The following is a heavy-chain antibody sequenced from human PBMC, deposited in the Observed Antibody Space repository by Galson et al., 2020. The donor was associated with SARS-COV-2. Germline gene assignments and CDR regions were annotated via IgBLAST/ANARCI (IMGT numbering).Heavy chain of an antibody. Sequence: GGSLTLSCAASGFTFSHYAMYWVRHAPGKGLEWVAFISYDGSTKYYADSVKGRVSISRDNSKNTLFLQMNSLRAEDTAVYYCARDRGITATTSGEYWGQGTLVTVSS. D-gene: IGHD1-7*01. J-gene: IGHJ4*02. CDR3: ARDRGITATTSGEY. CDR2: ISYDGSTK. V-gene: IGHV3-30-3*01. CDR1: GFTFSHYA.